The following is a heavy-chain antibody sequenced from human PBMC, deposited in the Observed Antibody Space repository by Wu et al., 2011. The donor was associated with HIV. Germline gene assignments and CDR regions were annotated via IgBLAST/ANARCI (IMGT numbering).Heavy chain of an antibody. Sequence: QVQLVQSGAEVKKPGASVKVPCKASGYTFTAYYMHWVRQAPGQGLEWMGWINPNSGGTNYAQKFQGRATMTRDTSINTAYMDLSSLRSDDSAVYYCARDPGIAATGMFGWGQGTLVTVSS. CDR1: GYTFTAYY. CDR2: INPNSGGT. CDR3: ARDPGIAATGMFG. V-gene: IGHV1-2*02. D-gene: IGHD6-13*01. J-gene: IGHJ4*02.